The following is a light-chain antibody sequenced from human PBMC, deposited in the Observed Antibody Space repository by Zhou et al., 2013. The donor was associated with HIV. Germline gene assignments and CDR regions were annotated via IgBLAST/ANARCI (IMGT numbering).Light chain of an antibody. Sequence: DILMTQSPSTLSASVGDRVTISCRASQSIGNWLAWYQQKSGKAPKLLIYMTSNLENGVPSKFSGSGSGTDFTLTISSLQPEDFATYYCQQTYSTLTFGGGTKVEIK. CDR1: QSIGNW. J-gene: IGKJ4*01. V-gene: IGKV1-5*03. CDR2: MTS. CDR3: QQTYSTLT.